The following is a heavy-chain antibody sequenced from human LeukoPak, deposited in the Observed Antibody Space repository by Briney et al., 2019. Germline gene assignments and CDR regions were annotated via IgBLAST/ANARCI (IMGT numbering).Heavy chain of an antibody. Sequence: GGSLRLSCVASGFTFSTYAIYWVRQAPGKGLQYVSAISSHGGSSYYADSVKGRFTISRDNSENTVYLQMGSLRAEDMAVYYCARDYSNHGYLDYWGQGTLVTVSS. J-gene: IGHJ4*02. CDR1: GFTFSTYA. CDR3: ARDYSNHGYLDY. V-gene: IGHV3-64*02. CDR2: ISSHGGSS. D-gene: IGHD4-11*01.